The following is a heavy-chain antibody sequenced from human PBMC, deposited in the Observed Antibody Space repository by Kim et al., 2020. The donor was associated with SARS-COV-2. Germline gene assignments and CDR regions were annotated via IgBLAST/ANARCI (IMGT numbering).Heavy chain of an antibody. V-gene: IGHV4-39*01. CDR2: AYYIGNT. Sequence: SETLSLTCTVSGGSLSSSSYYWGWIRQPPGKGLEWIGTAYYIGNTYYNPSLKSRVTISVDTSKNQFSLKLGSVTAADAAVYYCARHQGDSSGWYV. D-gene: IGHD6-19*01. J-gene: IGHJ2*01. CDR1: GGSLSSSSYY. CDR3: ARHQGDSSGWYV.